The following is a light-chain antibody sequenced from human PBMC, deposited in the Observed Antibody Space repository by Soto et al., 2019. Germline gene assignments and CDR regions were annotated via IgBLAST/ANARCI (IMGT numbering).Light chain of an antibody. CDR1: QSISSW. V-gene: IGKV1-5*01. CDR2: DGS. CDR3: QQYNTYPIT. Sequence: DIQMTQSPSTLSASVGDRVTITCRASQSISSWLAWYQQKLGKAPKLLIYDGSTLESGVQSRFSGSGSGTEFTLTISSLQPDDFATYYCQQYNTYPITFGQGTRLEIK. J-gene: IGKJ5*01.